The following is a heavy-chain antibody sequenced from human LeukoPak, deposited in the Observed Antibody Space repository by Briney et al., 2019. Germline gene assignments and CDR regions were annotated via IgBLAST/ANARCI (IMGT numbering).Heavy chain of an antibody. D-gene: IGHD3-10*02. CDR1: GFTFISYE. Sequence: GGALVLSCAASGFTFISYEMNGVRQAPGKGLEWVSYISSSGSTIYYADSVKGGFTISRDNATNSLYLQMNSLRAEDTAVYYCAELGITMIGGVWGKGTTVTISS. CDR3: AELGITMIGGV. J-gene: IGHJ6*04. CDR2: ISSSGSTI. V-gene: IGHV3-48*03.